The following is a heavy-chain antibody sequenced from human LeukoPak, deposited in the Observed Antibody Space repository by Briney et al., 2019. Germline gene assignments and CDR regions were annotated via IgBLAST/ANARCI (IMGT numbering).Heavy chain of an antibody. CDR1: GGSFSGYY. CDR2: INHSGST. CDR3: ARGYHYYYGSGSYRNWFDP. Sequence: PSETLSLTCAVYGGSFSGYYWSWIRQPPGKGLEWIGEINHSGSTNYNPSPKSRVTISVDTSKNQFSLKLSSVTAADTAVYYCARGYHYYYGSGSYRNWFDPWGQGTLVTVSS. D-gene: IGHD3-10*01. V-gene: IGHV4-34*01. J-gene: IGHJ5*02.